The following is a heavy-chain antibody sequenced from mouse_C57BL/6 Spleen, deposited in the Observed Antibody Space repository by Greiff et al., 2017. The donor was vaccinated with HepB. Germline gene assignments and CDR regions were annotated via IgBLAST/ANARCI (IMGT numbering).Heavy chain of an antibody. J-gene: IGHJ3*01. Sequence: VQQSGAELVRPGASVKLSCTASGFNIKDDYMHWVKQRPEQGLEWIGWIDPENGDTEYASKFQGKATITADTSSNTAYLQLSSLTSEDTAVYYCTPYSNSFAYWGQGTLVTVSA. CDR3: TPYSNSFAY. V-gene: IGHV14-4*01. CDR2: IDPENGDT. CDR1: GFNIKDDY. D-gene: IGHD2-5*01.